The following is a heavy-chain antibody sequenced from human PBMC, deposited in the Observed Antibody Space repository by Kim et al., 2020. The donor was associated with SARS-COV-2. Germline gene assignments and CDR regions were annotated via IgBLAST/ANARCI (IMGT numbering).Heavy chain of an antibody. CDR3: ARSGSFYTY. J-gene: IGHJ4*02. D-gene: IGHD1-26*01. Sequence: GGSLRLSCAASGFTFSDYYMSWIRQAPGKGLEWLSYISSSGSGSNIYYADSVKGRFTISRANAKNSLYLQMNSLRAEDTAVYYCARSGSFYTYWGQGTLVTVSS. V-gene: IGHV3-11*01. CDR1: GFTFSDYY. CDR2: ISSSGSGSNI.